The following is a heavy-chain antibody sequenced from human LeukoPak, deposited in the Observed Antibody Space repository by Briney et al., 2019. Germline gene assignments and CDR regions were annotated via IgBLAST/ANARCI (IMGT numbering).Heavy chain of an antibody. CDR2: ISGSGGST. CDR3: ANRPAAFDY. J-gene: IGHJ4*02. D-gene: IGHD2-2*01. V-gene: IGHV3-23*01. Sequence: GGSLRLSCAASGFTFSSYAMSWVRQAPGQGLEWVSAISGSGGSTYYADSVKGRFTISRDNSKNTLYLQMNSLRAEDSAVYYCANRPAAFDYWGQGTLVTVSS. CDR1: GFTFSSYA.